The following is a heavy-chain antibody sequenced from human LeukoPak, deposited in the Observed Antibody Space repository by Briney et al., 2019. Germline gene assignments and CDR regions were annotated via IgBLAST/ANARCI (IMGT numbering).Heavy chain of an antibody. D-gene: IGHD3-10*01. CDR1: GFTFSSYA. V-gene: IGHV3-23*01. J-gene: IGHJ6*02. CDR3: ANLWFGEFDV. CDR2: ISGGGAST. Sequence: GGSLRLSCAASGFTFSSYAMSWVRQAPGKGLEWVSGISGGGASTYYADSVKGRFTISRDNSKNTLYLQMNSLRAEDTAVYYCANLWFGEFDVWGQGTTVTVSS.